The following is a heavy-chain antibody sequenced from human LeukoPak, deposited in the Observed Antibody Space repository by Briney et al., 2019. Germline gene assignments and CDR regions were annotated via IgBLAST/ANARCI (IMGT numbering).Heavy chain of an antibody. CDR1: GFTFSNDW. J-gene: IGHJ4*02. D-gene: IGHD2-15*01. V-gene: IGHV3-74*01. Sequence: GSLRLSCAVSGFTFSNDWMHWVRQGPGKGLVWISRISSDGTTTDYADSVKGRFTISRDNAKNTLYLQMDSLRAEDTAVYYCAGRWSFDYWGQGALVTVSS. CDR2: ISSDGTTT. CDR3: AGRWSFDY.